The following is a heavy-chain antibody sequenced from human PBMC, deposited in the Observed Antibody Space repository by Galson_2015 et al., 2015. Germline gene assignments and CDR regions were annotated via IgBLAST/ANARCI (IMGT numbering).Heavy chain of an antibody. Sequence: CKASGGTFSSYAISWVRQAPGQGLEWMGGIIPIFGTANYAQKFQGRVTVTADESTSTAYMELSSLRSEDTAVYYCARGLWFGEYKYYYYYGMDVWGQGTPVTVSS. CDR1: GGTFSSYA. V-gene: IGHV1-69*01. D-gene: IGHD3-10*01. CDR2: IIPIFGTA. J-gene: IGHJ6*02. CDR3: ARGLWFGEYKYYYYYGMDV.